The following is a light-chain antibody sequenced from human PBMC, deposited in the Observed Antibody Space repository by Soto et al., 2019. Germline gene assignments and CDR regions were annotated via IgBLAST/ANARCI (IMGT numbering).Light chain of an antibody. V-gene: IGLV2-8*01. CDR3: SSYAASNNLV. Sequence: QSALTQPPSASGSPGQSVTISCTGTSSDVGGYNYVSWYQQHPGKAPKLMIYEVNKRPSGVPDRSSGSKSGNTASLTVSGLQAEDEADYYCSSYAASNNLVFGGGTKVTVL. CDR2: EVN. J-gene: IGLJ2*01. CDR1: SSDVGGYNY.